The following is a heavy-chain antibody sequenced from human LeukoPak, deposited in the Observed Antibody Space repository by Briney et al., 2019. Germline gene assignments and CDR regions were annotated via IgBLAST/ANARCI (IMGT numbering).Heavy chain of an antibody. D-gene: IGHD6-13*01. CDR3: ARAAAAGTEYFDL. CDR2: VYSDGTT. V-gene: IGHV3-53*01. CDR1: GFTVGSNY. Sequence: PGGSLRPSCVASGFTVGSNYMSWVRQAPGKGLEWVSLVYSDGTTFYPDSVKGRFTISRDNSKNTLYLQINSLRAEDTAVYYCARAAAAGTEYFDLWGQGTLVTVSS. J-gene: IGHJ4*02.